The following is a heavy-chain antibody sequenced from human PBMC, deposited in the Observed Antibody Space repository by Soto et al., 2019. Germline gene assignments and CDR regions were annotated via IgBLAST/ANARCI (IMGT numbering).Heavy chain of an antibody. J-gene: IGHJ4*02. Sequence: QVQLQQWGAGLLKPSETLSLTCAVNSESLSGYYWSWIRQSPGKGLEWIGEIDGSGNTNYTPSLRRRVAMSVDTSKNPFSLNLNSVSAADTAAYYCVGARGRLVGFDYWGQGTLVTVSS. V-gene: IGHV4-34*01. CDR2: IDGSGNT. CDR3: VGARGRLVGFDY. CDR1: SESLSGYY. D-gene: IGHD1-26*01.